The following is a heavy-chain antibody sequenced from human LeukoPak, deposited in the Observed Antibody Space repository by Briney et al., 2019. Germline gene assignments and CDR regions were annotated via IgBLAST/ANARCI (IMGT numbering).Heavy chain of an antibody. Sequence: GSLRLSCVASGFTFSSYGMSWVRQAPGKGLEWVSSTSGSGDDTYYADSVKGRFTLSRDNSKNTLYLQMNSLRADDTAVYYCAKKRSSGGATQFDYWGQGTLVTVSS. CDR3: AKKRSSGGATQFDY. V-gene: IGHV3-23*01. D-gene: IGHD2-15*01. J-gene: IGHJ4*02. CDR1: GFTFSSYG. CDR2: TSGSGDDT.